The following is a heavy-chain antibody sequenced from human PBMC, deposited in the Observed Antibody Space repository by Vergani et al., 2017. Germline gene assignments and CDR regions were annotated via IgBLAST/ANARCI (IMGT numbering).Heavy chain of an antibody. CDR1: GDSISSGSFY. J-gene: IGHJ4*02. Sequence: QLQLQESGPGLVKPSQTLALTCTVSGDSISSGSFYWTWIRQPAGKGLEWIGRFHVGGTTHYNPSLKSRVSISLDTSTNQFSLTLRSVTAADTAVYYCARDXPALTLIRGALRDWGQGSLVTVSS. V-gene: IGHV4-61*02. D-gene: IGHD3-10*01. CDR3: ARDXPALTLIRGALRD. CDR2: FHVGGTT.